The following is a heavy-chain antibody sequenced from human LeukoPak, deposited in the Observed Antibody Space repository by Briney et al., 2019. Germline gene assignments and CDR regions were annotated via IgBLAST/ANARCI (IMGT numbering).Heavy chain of an antibody. V-gene: IGHV3-21*01. CDR1: GFTFSSYS. J-gene: IGHJ5*02. CDR2: ISSSSSYI. CDR3: ARDRSPDYYGSGSTANWFDP. D-gene: IGHD3-10*01. Sequence: GGSLRLSCAASGFTFSSYSMNWVRQAPGKGLEWVSSISSSSSYIYYADSVKGRFAISRGNAKNELYLQMNSLRAEDTAVYYCARDRSPDYYGSGSTANWFDPWGQGTLVTVSS.